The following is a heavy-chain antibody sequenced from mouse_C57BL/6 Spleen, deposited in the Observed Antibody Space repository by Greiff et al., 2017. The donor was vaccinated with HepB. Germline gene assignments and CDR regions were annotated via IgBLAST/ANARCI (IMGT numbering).Heavy chain of an antibody. CDR3: AVITTGFAY. CDR2: IDPSDSYT. D-gene: IGHD1-1*01. Sequence: VQLQQPGAELVRPGTSVKLSCKASGYTFTSYWMHWVKQRPGQGLEWIGVIDPSDSYTNYNQKFKGKATLTVDTSSSTAYMQLSSLTSEDSAVYYCAVITTGFAYWGQGTLVTVSA. J-gene: IGHJ3*01. CDR1: GYTFTSYW. V-gene: IGHV1-59*01.